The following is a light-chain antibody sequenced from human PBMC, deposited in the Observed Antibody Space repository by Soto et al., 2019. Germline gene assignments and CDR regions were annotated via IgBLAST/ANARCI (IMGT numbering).Light chain of an antibody. J-gene: IGKJ2*01. Sequence: DIPLTQSPSFLSASVGDRVTITCRASQDISTYLAWYQQTPGRAPKVLVYAASTLQSGVPSRFSGSGSGTKFTLTISSLQPGDFATYYCQYYNSYPHTFCQWTKLEI. V-gene: IGKV1-9*01. CDR3: QYYNSYPHT. CDR2: AAS. CDR1: QDISTY.